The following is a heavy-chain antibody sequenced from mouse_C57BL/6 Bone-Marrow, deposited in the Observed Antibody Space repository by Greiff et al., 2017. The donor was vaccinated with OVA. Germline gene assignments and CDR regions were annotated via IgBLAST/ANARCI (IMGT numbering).Heavy chain of an antibody. CDR2: IHPNSGST. CDR1: GYTFTSYW. Sequence: QVQLQQPGAELVKPGASVKLSCKASGYTFTSYWMHWVKQRPGQGLEWIGMIHPNSGSTNSNEKFKSKATLTVDKSSSTAYMQLSSLTSEDSAVYYCAKETGPYFDYWGQGTTLTVSS. J-gene: IGHJ2*01. V-gene: IGHV1-64*01. D-gene: IGHD4-1*01. CDR3: AKETGPYFDY.